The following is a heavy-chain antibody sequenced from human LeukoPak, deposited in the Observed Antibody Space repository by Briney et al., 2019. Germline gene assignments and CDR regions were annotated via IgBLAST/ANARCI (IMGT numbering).Heavy chain of an antibody. J-gene: IGHJ4*02. CDR2: INSDGSST. D-gene: IGHD3-22*01. Sequence: GGSLRLSCAASGFTFSSYWMHWVRQAPGKGLVWVSRINSDGSSTSYADSVKGRFTISRDNAKNTLYLQMNSLRAEDTAVYYCARVHDPYYYDSSGYYVDYWGQGTLVTVSS. CDR1: GFTFSSYW. V-gene: IGHV3-74*01. CDR3: ARVHDPYYYDSSGYYVDY.